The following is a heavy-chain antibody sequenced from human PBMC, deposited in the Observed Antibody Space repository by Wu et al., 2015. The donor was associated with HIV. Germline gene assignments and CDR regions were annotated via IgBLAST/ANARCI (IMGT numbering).Heavy chain of an antibody. CDR2: IIPMFGSA. CDR3: ASAAVPSAYPYYYYMDV. V-gene: IGHV1-69*12. Sequence: QVQLVQSENEIKKPGSSVKVSCKASGGNFNNYAISWVRQAPGQGLEWVGGIIPMFGSAKYAEKFQDRIMISADESTTTVYMELSSLRSEDTAVYYCASAAVPSAYPYYYYMDVWGKGTTVIVSS. J-gene: IGHJ6*03. CDR1: GGNFNNYA. D-gene: IGHD3-10*01.